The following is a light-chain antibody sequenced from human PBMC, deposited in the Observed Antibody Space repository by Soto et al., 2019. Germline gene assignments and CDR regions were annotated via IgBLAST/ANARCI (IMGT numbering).Light chain of an antibody. J-gene: IGKJ1*01. CDR3: QHYNIYSEA. Sequence: VVTQSPAPLSLSPGERATFSCVASQGVWGYIAWYQQKPGQAPRLLIYDASKRATAIPSRFSGSGSGTEFTLTISSLQPDDFATYYCQHYNIYSEAFGQGTKVDIK. CDR1: QGVWGY. CDR2: DAS. V-gene: IGKV3-11*01.